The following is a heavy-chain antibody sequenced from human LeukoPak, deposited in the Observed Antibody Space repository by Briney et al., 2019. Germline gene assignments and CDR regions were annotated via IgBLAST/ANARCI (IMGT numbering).Heavy chain of an antibody. CDR2: ISASGRKT. D-gene: IGHD2-15*01. J-gene: IGHJ4*02. CDR3: ARGPRDPTEFCSRGSCAPTYEV. CDR1: GFTFSDYE. Sequence: TGGSLRLSCAVSGFTFSDYEMNWVRQAPGKGLEWLSYISASGRKTYYADSVKGRLSISRDNAKNSLYLQMDSLRADDTVIYYCARGPRDPTEFCSRGSCAPTYEVWGQGALVTVSS. V-gene: IGHV3-48*03.